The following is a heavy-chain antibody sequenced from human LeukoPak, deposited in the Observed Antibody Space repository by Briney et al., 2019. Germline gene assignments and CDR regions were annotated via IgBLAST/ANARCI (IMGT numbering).Heavy chain of an antibody. CDR2: IIPIFGTA. CDR3: ARGSGYDFWSGYYSPYYMDV. Sequence: SVKVSCKASGGTFSSYAISWVRQAPGQGLEWMGGIIPIFGTANYAQKFQGRVTITRNTSISTAYMELSSLRSEDTAVYYCARGSGYDFWSGYYSPYYMDVWGKGTTVTVSS. V-gene: IGHV1-69*05. D-gene: IGHD3-3*01. CDR1: GGTFSSYA. J-gene: IGHJ6*03.